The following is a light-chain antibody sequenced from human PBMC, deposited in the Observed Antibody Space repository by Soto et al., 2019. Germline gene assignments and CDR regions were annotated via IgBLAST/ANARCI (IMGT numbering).Light chain of an antibody. J-gene: IGLJ2*01. CDR2: EVS. V-gene: IGLV2-8*01. CDR3: SSYAGSNNPL. Sequence: QSVLTQPPSASGSPGQSVTISCTGTSSDVSVYNFVSWYQQHPGKAPKLMIYEVSKRPSGVPDRFSGSKSGNTASLTVSGLQPGDEADYYCSSYAGSNNPLFGGGTKVTV. CDR1: SSDVSVYNF.